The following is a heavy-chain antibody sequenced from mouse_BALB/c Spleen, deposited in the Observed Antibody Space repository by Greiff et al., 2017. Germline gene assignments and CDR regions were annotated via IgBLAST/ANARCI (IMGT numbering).Heavy chain of an antibody. CDR3: ARAGNYDAMDY. Sequence: DVQLVESGGGLVKPGGSLKLSCAASGFTFSSYAMSWVRQSPEKRLEWVAEISSGGSYTYYPDTVTGRFTISRDNAKNTLYLEMSSLRSEDTAMYYCARAGNYDAMDYWGQGTSVTVSS. D-gene: IGHD2-1*01. CDR1: GFTFSSYA. J-gene: IGHJ4*01. CDR2: ISSGGSYT. V-gene: IGHV5-9-4*01.